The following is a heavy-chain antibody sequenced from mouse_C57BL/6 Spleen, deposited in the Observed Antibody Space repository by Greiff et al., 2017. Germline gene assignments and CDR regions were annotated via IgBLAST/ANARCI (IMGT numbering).Heavy chain of an antibody. V-gene: IGHV1-55*01. CDR3: ARDTRYFDY. J-gene: IGHJ2*01. Sequence: QVQLQQSGAELVKPGASVKMSCKASGYTFTSYWITWVKQRPGQGLEWIGDIYPGSGSTNYNEKFKSKATLTVDTSTSTAYMQRSSLTSEYSAVYYCARDTRYFDYWGQGTTLTVSS. D-gene: IGHD1-1*01. CDR1: GYTFTSYW. CDR2: IYPGSGST.